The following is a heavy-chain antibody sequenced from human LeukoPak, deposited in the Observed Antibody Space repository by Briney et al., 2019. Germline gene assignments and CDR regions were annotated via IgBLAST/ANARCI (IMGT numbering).Heavy chain of an antibody. V-gene: IGHV3-23*01. CDR2: ISGSGGST. Sequence: GGSLRLSCAASGFTFSDYYMSWIRQAPGKGLEWVSAISGSGGSTYYADSVKGRFTISRDNSKSTLYLQMNSLRAEDTAVYYCAKKSMIVVVLSAFDIWGQGTMVTVSS. CDR3: AKKSMIVVVLSAFDI. J-gene: IGHJ3*02. CDR1: GFTFSDYY. D-gene: IGHD3-22*01.